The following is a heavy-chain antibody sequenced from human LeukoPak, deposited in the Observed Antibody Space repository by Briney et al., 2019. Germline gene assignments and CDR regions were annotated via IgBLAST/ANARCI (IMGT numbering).Heavy chain of an antibody. CDR2: IYYSGST. J-gene: IGHJ4*02. V-gene: IGHV4-59*12. Sequence: SETLSLTCTVSGGSISSYYWSWIRQPPGKGLEWIGYIYYSGSTNYNPSLKSRVTISVDTSKNQFSLKLSSVTAADTAVYYCAREGGNRFFHFDYWGQGTLVTVSS. CDR1: GGSISSYY. CDR3: AREGGNRFFHFDY. D-gene: IGHD4-23*01.